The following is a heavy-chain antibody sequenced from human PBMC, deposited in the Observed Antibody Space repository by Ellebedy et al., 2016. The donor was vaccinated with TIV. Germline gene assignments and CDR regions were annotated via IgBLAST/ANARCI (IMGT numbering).Heavy chain of an antibody. CDR2: INPSGGST. Sequence: ASVKVSCKASGYTFTSYHMHWVRQAPGQGLEWMGIINPSGGSTTYAQKFQGRVTMTRDTSTSTVNMEVSNLRSADTAVYYCARDLYMDVWGKGTTVTVSS. CDR1: GYTFTSYH. V-gene: IGHV1-46*01. J-gene: IGHJ6*03. CDR3: ARDLYMDV.